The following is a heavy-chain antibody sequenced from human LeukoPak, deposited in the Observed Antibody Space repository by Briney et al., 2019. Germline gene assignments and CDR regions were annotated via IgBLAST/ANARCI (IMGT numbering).Heavy chain of an antibody. Sequence: GESLQISCKGSGYRFTSYWITWVRQMPGQGLEWMGRIDPSDSDTNYSPSLRGHFTISPDKSLSTAYLQWSSLKASDTAIYYCARPIAQGFAFEIWGQGTLLTVSS. D-gene: IGHD2-21*01. V-gene: IGHV5-10-1*01. CDR1: GYRFTSYW. CDR2: IDPSDSDT. CDR3: ARPIAQGFAFEI. J-gene: IGHJ3*02.